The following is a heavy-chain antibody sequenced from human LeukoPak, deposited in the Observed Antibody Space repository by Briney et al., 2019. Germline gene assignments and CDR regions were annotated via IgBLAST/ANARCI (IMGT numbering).Heavy chain of an antibody. J-gene: IGHJ4*02. CDR3: ARETPDSSGWD. CDR2: ISYDGSNK. V-gene: IGHV3-30*03. D-gene: IGHD6-19*01. CDR1: GFTFSSYG. Sequence: TGGSLRLSCAASGFTFSSYGMNWVRQAPGKGLECVAVISYDGSNKYYVDSVKGRFTISRDKSKNTLYLQMNSLRAEDTAVYYCARETPDSSGWDWGQGTLVTVSS.